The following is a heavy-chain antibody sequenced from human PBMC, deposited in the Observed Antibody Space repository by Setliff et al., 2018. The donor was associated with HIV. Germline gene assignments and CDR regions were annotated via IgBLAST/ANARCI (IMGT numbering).Heavy chain of an antibody. D-gene: IGHD3-22*01. CDR3: ARLTTTYYYDSSAYYHPV. CDR1: GGSFSGYY. V-gene: IGHV4-34*01. Sequence: PSETLSLTCAVYGGSFSGYYWSWIRQPPGKGLEWIGEITHSGSTNYNPSLKSRVTISVDTSKNQFSLKLSSMTAADTAVFYCARLTTTYYYDSSAYYHPVWGQGTLVTVAS. J-gene: IGHJ4*02. CDR2: ITHSGST.